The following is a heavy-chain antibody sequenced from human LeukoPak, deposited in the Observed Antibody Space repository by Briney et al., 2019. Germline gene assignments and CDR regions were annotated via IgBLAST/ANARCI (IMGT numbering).Heavy chain of an antibody. CDR1: GYTFTGYY. CDR2: INPSGGST. V-gene: IGHV1-46*01. CDR3: ARGSRPVYNLLTGKRYFDY. D-gene: IGHD3-9*01. J-gene: IGHJ4*02. Sequence: GASVKVSCKASGYTFTGYYVHWVRQAPGQGLEWMGIINPSGGSTTYAQKFRGRLTMTRDMSTSTVYMELSSLRSEDTAVYYCARGSRPVYNLLTGKRYFDYWGQGTLLTVSS.